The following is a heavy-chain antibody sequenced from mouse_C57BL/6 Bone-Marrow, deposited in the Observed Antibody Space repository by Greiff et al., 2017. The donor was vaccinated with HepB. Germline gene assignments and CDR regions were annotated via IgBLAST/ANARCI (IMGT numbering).Heavy chain of an antibody. J-gene: IGHJ4*01. V-gene: IGHV1-69*01. Sequence: QVQLQQSGAELVMPGASVKLSCKASGYTFTSYWMHWVKQRPGQGLEWIGEIDPSDSYTNYNQKFKGKSTLTVDKSSSTAYMQLSSLTSEDSAVYYCARGTIDGAMDYWGQGTSVTFSS. CDR2: IDPSDSYT. CDR1: GYTFTSYW. CDR3: ARGTIDGAMDY. D-gene: IGHD1-1*02.